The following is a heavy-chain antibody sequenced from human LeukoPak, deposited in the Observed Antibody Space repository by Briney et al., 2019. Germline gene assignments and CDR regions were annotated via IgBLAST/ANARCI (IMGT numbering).Heavy chain of an antibody. J-gene: IGHJ6*03. CDR3: AKSSTSLRAYQIYYMDV. D-gene: IGHD2-2*01. V-gene: IGHV3-23*01. CDR2: ISGSGGST. Sequence: PGGSLRLSCAASGFTFSSYAMSWVRQAPGKGLEWVSAISGSGGSTYYADSVKGRFTISRDNFKNTLYLQMNSLRAEDTAVYYCAKSSTSLRAYQIYYMDVWGKGTTVTVSS. CDR1: GFTFSSYA.